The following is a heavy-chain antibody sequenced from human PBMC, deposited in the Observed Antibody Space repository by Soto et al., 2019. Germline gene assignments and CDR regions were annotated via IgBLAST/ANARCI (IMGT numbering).Heavy chain of an antibody. CDR2: IYYSGST. Sequence: ETLSLTCSVSGGSISSGGYYWSWIRQHPGKGLEWIGSIYYSGSTYYNPSLKSRVTISVDTSKNQFSLKLSSVTAADTAVYYCARRVAVAGEYYFDYWGQGTLVTVSS. V-gene: IGHV4-39*01. J-gene: IGHJ4*02. CDR3: ARRVAVAGEYYFDY. CDR1: GGSISSGGYY. D-gene: IGHD6-19*01.